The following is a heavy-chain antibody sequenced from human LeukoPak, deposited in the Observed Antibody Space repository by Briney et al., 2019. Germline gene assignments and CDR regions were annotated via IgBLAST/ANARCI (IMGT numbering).Heavy chain of an antibody. J-gene: IGHJ6*03. Sequence: SETLSLTCTVSGGSISSYYWSWIRQPPGKGLEWIGYIYYSGSTNYNPSLKSRVTISVDTSKNHFSLKLSSVTAADTAVYYCARAKTYYDFWSGYYSKGPYYYYMDVWGKGTTVTVSS. V-gene: IGHV4-59*01. D-gene: IGHD3-3*01. CDR1: GGSISSYY. CDR3: ARAKTYYDFWSGYYSKGPYYYYMDV. CDR2: IYYSGST.